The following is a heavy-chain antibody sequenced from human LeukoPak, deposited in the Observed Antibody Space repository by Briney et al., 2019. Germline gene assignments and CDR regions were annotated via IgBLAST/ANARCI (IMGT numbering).Heavy chain of an antibody. CDR1: GFTFTNYA. D-gene: IGHD3-16*01. CDR3: AKGAEIDL. J-gene: IGHJ5*02. Sequence: PGGSLRLSSATSGFTFTNYAMNWVRQAPGKGLEWVSAVTGPGDTTYYADSVKGRFFMSREDSKTTVYLQMNSLRAEDTAIYYCAKGAEIDLWGKGTLVTVSS. CDR2: VTGPGDTT. V-gene: IGHV3-23*01.